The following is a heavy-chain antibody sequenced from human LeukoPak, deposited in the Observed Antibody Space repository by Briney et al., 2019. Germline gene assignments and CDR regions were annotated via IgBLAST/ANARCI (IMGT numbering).Heavy chain of an antibody. D-gene: IGHD3-10*01. Sequence: SETLSLTCAVSGGSISSNSYYWGWIRQPPGKGLEWIGSIYYSGSTYYNPSLKSRVTISVDTSKNQFSLKLSSVTAADTAVYYCARTRYYYNARSYGAPYYFDYWGQGTLVTVSS. V-gene: IGHV4-39*01. CDR2: IYYSGST. CDR3: ARTRYYYNARSYGAPYYFDY. CDR1: GGSISSNSYY. J-gene: IGHJ4*02.